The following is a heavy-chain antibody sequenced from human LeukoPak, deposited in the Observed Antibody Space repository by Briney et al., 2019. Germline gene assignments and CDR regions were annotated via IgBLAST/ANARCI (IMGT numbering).Heavy chain of an antibody. CDR2: ISYDGSNK. CDR3: AREGPGGGKDC. V-gene: IGHV3-30*04. J-gene: IGHJ4*02. CDR1: GFTFSSYA. D-gene: IGHD2-15*01. Sequence: GGSLRLSCAASGFTFSSYAMHWVRQAPGKGLEWVAVISYDGSNKYYADSVKGRFTISRDNSKNTLYLQMNSLRAEDTAVYCCAREGPGGGKDCWGQGTLVTVSS.